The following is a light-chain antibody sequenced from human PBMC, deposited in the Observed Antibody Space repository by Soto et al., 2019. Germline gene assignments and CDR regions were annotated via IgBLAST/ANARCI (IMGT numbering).Light chain of an antibody. J-gene: IGLJ1*01. CDR1: SSDVGVLNF. Sequence: QSALTQPASISGSPGQSITISCTGTSSDVGVLNFVSWYQQHPGKAPIVLIYEVNKRTSGISNRFSGSKSGNTASLTVSGLQAEDEAYYFCCSYAGSSTDVFGSGTKLAVL. CDR2: EVN. V-gene: IGLV2-23*02. CDR3: CSYAGSSTDV.